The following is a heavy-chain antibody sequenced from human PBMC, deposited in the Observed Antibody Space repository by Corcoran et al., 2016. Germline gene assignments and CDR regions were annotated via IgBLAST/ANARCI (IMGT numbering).Heavy chain of an antibody. CDR3: AKDQNYYDSVPLRCAFDI. J-gene: IGHJ3*02. Sequence: QVQLVESGGGVVQPGRSLRLSCAASGFTFSSYGMHWVRQDPGKGLEWVVVILYDGSNKFYADSVKGRFTISRDNSKNTLYLQMNSLRTEDTAVYYCAKDQNYYDSVPLRCAFDIWGQWTMVTVSS. V-gene: IGHV3-30*18. CDR1: GFTFSSYG. D-gene: IGHD3-22*01. CDR2: ILYDGSNK.